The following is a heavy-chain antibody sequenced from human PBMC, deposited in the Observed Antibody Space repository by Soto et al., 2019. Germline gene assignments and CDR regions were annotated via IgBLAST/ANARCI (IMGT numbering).Heavy chain of an antibody. CDR3: ARGQRFSDWFDP. CDR2: IYGSGST. CDR1: GGAIGSHY. Sequence: LSLTCTLSGGAIGSHYWTWIRQPAGKGLEWIGRIYGSGSTKYNPSLQSRATMSLDTSKNQFSLRLESVTTADTAVYYCARGQRFSDWFDPWGQGTLVTVSS. D-gene: IGHD3-3*01. J-gene: IGHJ5*02. V-gene: IGHV4-4*07.